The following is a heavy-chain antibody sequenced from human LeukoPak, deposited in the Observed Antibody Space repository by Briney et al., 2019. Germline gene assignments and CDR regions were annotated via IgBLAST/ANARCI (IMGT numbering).Heavy chain of an antibody. CDR1: GFTFSSYA. D-gene: IGHD3-3*01. V-gene: IGHV3-64*01. Sequence: GGSLRLSCAASGFTFSSYAMHWVRQAPGKGLEYVSAISSNGGSTYYANSVKGRFTISRDNSKNTLYPQMGSLRAEDMAVYYCARASDFWSGYFFDYWGQGTLVTVSS. J-gene: IGHJ4*02. CDR3: ARASDFWSGYFFDY. CDR2: ISSNGGST.